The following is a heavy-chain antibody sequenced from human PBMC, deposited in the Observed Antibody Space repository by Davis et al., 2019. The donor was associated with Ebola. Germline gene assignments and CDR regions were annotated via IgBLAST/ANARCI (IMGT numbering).Heavy chain of an antibody. V-gene: IGHV1-18*01. CDR2: ISAYNGNT. D-gene: IGHD4-11*01. Sequence: AASVKVSCKASGYTFTSYGISWVRQAPGQGLEWMGWISAYNGNTNYAQKLQGRVTMTTDTSTSTAYMELRSLRSDDTAVYYCARVDYSNYLNWFDPWGQGTLVTVSS. CDR3: ARVDYSNYLNWFDP. J-gene: IGHJ5*02. CDR1: GYTFTSYG.